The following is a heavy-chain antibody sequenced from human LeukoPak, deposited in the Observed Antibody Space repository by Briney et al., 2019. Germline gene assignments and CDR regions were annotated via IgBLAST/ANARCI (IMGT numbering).Heavy chain of an antibody. CDR1: GYTFTSYY. J-gene: IGHJ4*02. V-gene: IGHV1-46*01. Sequence: ASVKVSCKASGYTFTSYYMHWVRQAPGQGLEWMGIINPSGASTNYAQKFQGRVNMTRDTSTNTVYMELGSLRSEDTAVYYCATYYCSTTSCYPYFFDYWGQGTLVTVSS. CDR2: INPSGAST. D-gene: IGHD2-2*01. CDR3: ATYYCSTTSCYPYFFDY.